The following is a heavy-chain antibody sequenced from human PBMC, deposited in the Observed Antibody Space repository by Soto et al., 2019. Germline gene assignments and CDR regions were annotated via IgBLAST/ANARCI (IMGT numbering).Heavy chain of an antibody. CDR1: GGSIGSGGYY. J-gene: IGHJ4*02. D-gene: IGHD3-22*01. V-gene: IGHV4-31*03. CDR2: IYNRGST. CDR3: ARDRYYSDSTGYPLFDY. Sequence: SDTLSLTCTVSGGSIGSGGYYWSWIRQHPGEGLEWIANIYNRGSTYYNPSLKSRVTISLDTSKKQFSLKLSSVTAADTAVYYCARDRYYSDSTGYPLFDYWGQGTLVNVSS.